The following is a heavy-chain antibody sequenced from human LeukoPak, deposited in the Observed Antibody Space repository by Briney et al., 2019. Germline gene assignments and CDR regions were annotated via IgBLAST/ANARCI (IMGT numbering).Heavy chain of an antibody. V-gene: IGHV3-7*01. CDR1: GFSFSTSS. CDR3: ARDPYSGKYGAFDI. J-gene: IGHJ3*02. Sequence: GGSLRLSCVASGFSFSTSSMTWVRQSPGKGLEWWANIKEDGSGKVYVDSVKGRFTISRDNAKNSLYLQMNTLRVDDSAVYYCARDPYSGKYGAFDIWGQGTMVTISS. CDR2: IKEDGSGK. D-gene: IGHD1-26*01.